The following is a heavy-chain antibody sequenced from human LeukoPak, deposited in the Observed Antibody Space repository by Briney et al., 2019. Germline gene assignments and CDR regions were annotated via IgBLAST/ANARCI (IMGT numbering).Heavy chain of an antibody. D-gene: IGHD3-9*01. J-gene: IGHJ4*02. CDR2: ISGSGSST. CDR1: GFTFSSYA. Sequence: GGSLRLSCAASGFTFSSYAMTWVRQAPGKGQEWVTAISGSGSSTYYADSVKGRFTISRDNSKNTLCLQMNSLRAEDTAVYYCAKGDSSTVHLLTGHWGQGTLVTVSS. V-gene: IGHV3-23*01. CDR3: AKGDSSTVHLLTGH.